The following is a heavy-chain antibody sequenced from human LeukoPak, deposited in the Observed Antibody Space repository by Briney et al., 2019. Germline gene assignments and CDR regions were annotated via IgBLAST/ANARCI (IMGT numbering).Heavy chain of an antibody. Sequence: PGGSLRLSCAASGFTVSSYYMTWVRQAPGKGLEWVSVIYSGGSTYYADSVKGRVAISRDNSKNTVFLQMNGVRAEDTAVYYCARSYSNHLFGMDVWGQGTTVTVSS. D-gene: IGHD4-11*01. J-gene: IGHJ6*02. CDR1: GFTVSSYY. CDR2: IYSGGST. V-gene: IGHV3-66*01. CDR3: ARSYSNHLFGMDV.